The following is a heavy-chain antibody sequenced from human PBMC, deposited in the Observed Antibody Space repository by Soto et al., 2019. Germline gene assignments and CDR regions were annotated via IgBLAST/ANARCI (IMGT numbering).Heavy chain of an antibody. CDR3: ARGSYYDFWSVYPSLYYYGMDV. J-gene: IGHJ6*02. CDR1: GYTFTSYG. D-gene: IGHD3-3*01. CDR2: ISAYNGNT. Sequence: QVQLVQSGAEVKKPGASVKVSCKASGYTFTSYGISWVRQAPGQGLEWMGWISAYNGNTNYAQKLQGRDTMTTDTSTSTAYMELRSMRSDDTAVYYCARGSYYDFWSVYPSLYYYGMDVWGQGTTVTVSS. V-gene: IGHV1-18*01.